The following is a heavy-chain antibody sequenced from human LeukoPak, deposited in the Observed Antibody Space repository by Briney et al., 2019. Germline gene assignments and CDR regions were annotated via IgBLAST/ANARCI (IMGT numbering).Heavy chain of an antibody. Sequence: SETLSLTCTVSGDSISPYYWSWIRQPPGKGLEWIGYIYYSGHTDYNPSLKSRVTISVDTSKNQFSLKLSSVTAADTAVYYCARVVTAAFDIWGQGTMVTVSS. J-gene: IGHJ3*02. CDR3: ARVVTAAFDI. D-gene: IGHD2-21*02. CDR2: IYYSGHT. CDR1: GDSISPYY. V-gene: IGHV4-59*08.